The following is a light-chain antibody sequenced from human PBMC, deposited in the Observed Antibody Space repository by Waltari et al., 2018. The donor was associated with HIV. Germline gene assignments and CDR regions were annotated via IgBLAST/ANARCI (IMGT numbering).Light chain of an antibody. CDR1: QSLLRSSNNLNF. CDR3: QQCYSVPVT. J-gene: IGKJ3*01. V-gene: IGKV4-1*01. Sequence: DIVMTQSPDSLAVSLGERATINCKSSQSLLRSSNNLNFLAWYQQKPGQPPKLLIYWASTRESGVLDRCSGSGSGTDFNLTISSLKAEDVAVYYCQQCYSVPVTFGPGTKVDIK. CDR2: WAS.